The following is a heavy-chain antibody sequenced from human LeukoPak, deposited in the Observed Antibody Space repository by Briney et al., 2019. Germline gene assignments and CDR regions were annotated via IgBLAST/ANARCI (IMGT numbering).Heavy chain of an antibody. CDR3: ARVGGGAVPAATYYYYYGMDV. Sequence: GGSLRLSCAASGFTFSSYSMNWVRQAPGKGLEWVSSISSSSSYIYYADSVKGRFTISGDNAKNSLYLQMNSLRAEDTAVYYCARVGGGAVPAATYYYYYGMDVWGQGTTVTVSS. D-gene: IGHD2-2*01. V-gene: IGHV3-21*01. J-gene: IGHJ6*02. CDR1: GFTFSSYS. CDR2: ISSSSSYI.